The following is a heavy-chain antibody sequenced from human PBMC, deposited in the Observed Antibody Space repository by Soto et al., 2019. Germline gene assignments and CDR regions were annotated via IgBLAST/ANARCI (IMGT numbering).Heavy chain of an antibody. J-gene: IGHJ6*03. CDR1: GFTFSGHW. Sequence: EVQLVESGGGLVQPGGSLRLSCAASGFTFSGHWMHWVRQAPGKGLVWVSRIDSYGTSAYYADSVKGRFTISRDNAKNTLYLHMNSLRAEDTAVYYCARGPFYVDVWGEGTTVTVSS. V-gene: IGHV3-74*01. CDR2: IDSYGTSA. CDR3: ARGPFYVDV.